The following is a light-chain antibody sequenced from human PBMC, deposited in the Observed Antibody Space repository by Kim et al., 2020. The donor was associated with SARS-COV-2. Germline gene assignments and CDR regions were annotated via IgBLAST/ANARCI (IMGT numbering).Light chain of an antibody. Sequence: DIVLTQSPGTLSLSPGERATLSCRATQSVSSNYLAWYQQKPGQAPRLLIYGASIRATGIPERFSGSGSGTDFTLTISSLEPEDFALYYCQQYNYSPRTFGQGTKLEI. CDR3: QQYNYSPRT. V-gene: IGKV3-20*01. J-gene: IGKJ2*01. CDR1: QSVSSNY. CDR2: GAS.